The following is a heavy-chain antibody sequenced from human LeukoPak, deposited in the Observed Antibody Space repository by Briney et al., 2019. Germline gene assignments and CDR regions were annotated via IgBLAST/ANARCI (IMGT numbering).Heavy chain of an antibody. CDR3: AKETDSGSYYANFDY. CDR1: GFTFSDYT. V-gene: IGHV3-48*04. D-gene: IGHD1-26*01. J-gene: IGHJ4*02. CDR2: IGRSGTTI. Sequence: GGSLRLSCAASGFTFSDYTMNWVRQAPGKGLEWVSFIGRSGTTIYYADSVKGRFPCSRDNAKNSLHLQMNSLRAEDTALYYCAKETDSGSYYANFDYWGQGTLVTVSS.